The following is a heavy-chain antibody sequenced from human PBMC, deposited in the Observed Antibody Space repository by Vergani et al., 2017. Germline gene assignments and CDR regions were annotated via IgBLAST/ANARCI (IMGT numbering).Heavy chain of an antibody. V-gene: IGHV5-10-1*01. CDR3: ARQIAVAGRGWRPYYYYGMDV. Sequence: EVQLVQSGAEVKKPGESLRISCKGSGYSFTSYWISWVRQMPGKGLEWMGRIDPSDSYTNYSPSFQGHVTISADKSISTAYLQWSSLKASDTAMYYCARQIAVAGRGWRPYYYYGMDVWGQGTMVTVSS. CDR1: GYSFTSYW. CDR2: IDPSDSYT. D-gene: IGHD6-19*01. J-gene: IGHJ6*02.